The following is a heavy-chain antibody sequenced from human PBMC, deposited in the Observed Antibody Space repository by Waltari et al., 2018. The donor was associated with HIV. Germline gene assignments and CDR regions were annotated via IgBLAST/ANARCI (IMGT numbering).Heavy chain of an antibody. CDR2: IHNDGSST. CDR3: TRDGGGHPFVGYGMDV. CDR1: GFTFRTYW. V-gene: IGHV3-74*01. D-gene: IGHD3-16*01. J-gene: IGHJ6*02. Sequence: EVQLVESGGVLVQPGGSLRLSCAASGFTFRTYWLHWVRQGPGKGLGWVEWIHNDGSSTSYAYSVKGRFTISRDNANNTLFLQMNSLRVEDTAVYYCTRDGGGHPFVGYGMDVWGQGTTVTVSS.